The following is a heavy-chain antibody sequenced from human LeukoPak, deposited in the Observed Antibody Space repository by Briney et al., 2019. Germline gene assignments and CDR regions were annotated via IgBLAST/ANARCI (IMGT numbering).Heavy chain of an antibody. CDR2: INPSGGST. D-gene: IGHD6-6*01. J-gene: IGHJ4*02. V-gene: IGHV1-46*01. CDR1: GYTFTSYY. Sequence: GASVKVSCKASGYTFTSYYMHWVRQAPGQGLEWMGIINPSGGSTSYAQKLQGRVTMTTDTSTSTAYMELRSLRSDDTAVYYCARDALAMYSSSWFDYWGQGTLVTVSS. CDR3: ARDALAMYSSSWFDY.